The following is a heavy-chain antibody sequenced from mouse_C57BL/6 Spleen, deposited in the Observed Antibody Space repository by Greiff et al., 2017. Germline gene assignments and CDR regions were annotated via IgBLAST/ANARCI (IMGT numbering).Heavy chain of an antibody. D-gene: IGHD1-1*01. Sequence: EVQLQQSGPELVKPGASVKISCKASGYTFTDYYMNWVKQSHGKSLEGIGDINPNNGGTSYNQKFKGKATLTVDESSSTAYMELRSLTSEDSAVYYCARYGIYFDYWGQGTTLTVSS. V-gene: IGHV1-26*01. J-gene: IGHJ2*01. CDR2: INPNNGGT. CDR3: ARYGIYFDY. CDR1: GYTFTDYY.